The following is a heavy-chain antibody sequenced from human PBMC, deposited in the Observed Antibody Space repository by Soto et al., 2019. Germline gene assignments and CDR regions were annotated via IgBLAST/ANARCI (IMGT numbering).Heavy chain of an antibody. CDR3: AKDKFWDRIVVVPAAKTLAGNNWFDP. V-gene: IGHV3-23*01. CDR2: ISGSGGST. CDR1: GFTFSSYA. Sequence: GGSLRLSCAASGFTFSSYAMSWVRQAPGKGLEWVSAISGSGGSTYYADSVKGRFTISRDISKNTLYLQMNSLRAEDTAVYYCAKDKFWDRIVVVPAAKTLAGNNWFDPWGQGTLVTVSS. D-gene: IGHD2-2*01. J-gene: IGHJ5*02.